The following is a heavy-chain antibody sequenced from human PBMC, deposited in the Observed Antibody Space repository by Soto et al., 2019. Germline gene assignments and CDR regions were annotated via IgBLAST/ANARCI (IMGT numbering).Heavy chain of an antibody. CDR1: GFIVNNYW. D-gene: IGHD2-15*01. Sequence: GGSMILSCAACGFIVNNYWMHWVRQVPGKGLMWVSRIQSDGSNEYYADSVKGRFTISRDNSKTTLYLQMNSLRAVDMAVYYCAKGVMITATYFQHWGQGTLVTVSS. CDR3: AKGVMITATYFQH. J-gene: IGHJ1*01. V-gene: IGHV3-30*02. CDR2: IQSDGSNE.